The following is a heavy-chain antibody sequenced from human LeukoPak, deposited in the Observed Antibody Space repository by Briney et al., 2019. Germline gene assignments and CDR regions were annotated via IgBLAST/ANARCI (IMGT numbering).Heavy chain of an antibody. V-gene: IGHV3-11*01. CDR1: GFTIRDYY. CDR2: IDTSGSTI. D-gene: IGHD1-26*01. J-gene: IGHJ3*02. Sequence: GGSLRLSCAASGFTIRDYYMSWIRQAPGKGLEWVSYIDTSGSTIYYADSMKGRFTISRDNAKNSLYLQMNSLRAEDTALYYCAKVMELRAFDIWGQGTMVTVSS. CDR3: AKVMELRAFDI.